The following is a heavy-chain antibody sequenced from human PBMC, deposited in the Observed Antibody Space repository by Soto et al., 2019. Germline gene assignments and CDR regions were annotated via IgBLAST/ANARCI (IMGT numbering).Heavy chain of an antibody. Sequence: SETLSLTCAVYGGSFSGYYWSWIRQPPGKGLEWIGEINHSGSTNYNPSLKSRVTISVDTSKNQFSLKLSSVTAADTAVYYCARGRLSSSSPARRRYYFDYWGQGTLVTVSS. CDR2: INHSGST. CDR3: ARGRLSSSSPARRRYYFDY. J-gene: IGHJ4*02. D-gene: IGHD6-6*01. V-gene: IGHV4-34*01. CDR1: GGSFSGYY.